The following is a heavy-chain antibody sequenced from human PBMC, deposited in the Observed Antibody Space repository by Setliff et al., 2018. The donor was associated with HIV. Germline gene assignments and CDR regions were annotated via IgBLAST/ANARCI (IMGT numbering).Heavy chain of an antibody. Sequence: GGSLRLSCTTSGFNFDFHAMSWFRQAPGKGLEWVGFIRGTHNGATTDYAASVKGRFTVSRDSSKSSVYLQMDSLKTEDTAVYYCTRDSGYCSGDSCYSGLDYWGQGTLVTVSS. V-gene: IGHV3-49*01. CDR1: GFNFDFHA. J-gene: IGHJ4*02. CDR3: TRDSGYCSGDSCYSGLDY. CDR2: IRGTHNGATT. D-gene: IGHD2-15*01.